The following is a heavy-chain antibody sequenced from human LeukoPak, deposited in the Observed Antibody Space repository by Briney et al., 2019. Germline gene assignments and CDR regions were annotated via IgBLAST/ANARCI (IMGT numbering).Heavy chain of an antibody. CDR2: IYYSGST. V-gene: IGHV4-31*03. CDR3: ARDVYSNYYFDY. J-gene: IGHJ4*02. Sequence: PSQTLSLTCTVSGGSISSGGYYWSWISQHPGKGLEWIGYIYYSGSTYYNPSLKSRVTISVDTSKNQFSLKLSSVTAADTAVYYCARDVYSNYYFDYWGQGTLVTVSS. CDR1: GGSISSGGYY. D-gene: IGHD4-11*01.